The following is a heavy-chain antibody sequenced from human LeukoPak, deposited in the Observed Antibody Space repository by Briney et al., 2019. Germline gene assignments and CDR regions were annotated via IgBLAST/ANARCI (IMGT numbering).Heavy chain of an antibody. CDR1: RFTFSSYG. CDR3: AGRTVTPYYHDSSGFHLQY. V-gene: IGHV3-30*02. CDR2: IRYDGSNK. Sequence: GGSLRLSCAASRFTFSSYGMHWVRQAPGKGLEWVAFIRYDGSNKYYADSVKGRLTISRDNSKNTLYLQMNSLRAEDTAVYYCAGRTVTPYYHDSSGFHLQYWGQGTLVTVSS. D-gene: IGHD3-22*01. J-gene: IGHJ1*01.